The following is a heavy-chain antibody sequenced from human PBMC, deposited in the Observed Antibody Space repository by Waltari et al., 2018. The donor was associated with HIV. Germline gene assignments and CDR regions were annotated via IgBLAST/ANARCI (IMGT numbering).Heavy chain of an antibody. Sequence: QLQLQESGPGLVKPSETLYLTCTVSGGSLSSSRYYWGWIRQPPGQGLECIGSIYYSWSTYYNPSLKRRVTISVDTSKNQFSLKLSSVTAADTAVYYCARLRRGYSYGPRLGVFDYWGQGTLVTVSS. CDR3: ARLRRGYSYGPRLGVFDY. J-gene: IGHJ4*02. D-gene: IGHD5-18*01. V-gene: IGHV4-39*01. CDR1: GGSLSSSRYY. CDR2: IYYSWST.